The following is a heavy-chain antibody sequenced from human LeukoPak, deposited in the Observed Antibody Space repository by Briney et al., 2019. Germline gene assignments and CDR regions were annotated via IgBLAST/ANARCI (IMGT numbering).Heavy chain of an antibody. D-gene: IGHD3-10*01. J-gene: IGHJ5*02. Sequence: ASVKVSCKDSGCTFTGYYMHWVRQAPGQGLEWMEWIYPNSGGTNYAQKFQGWVTMTRDTSISTAYMELSRLRSDDTAVYYCARGPDVITMVRGGFGFDAWGQGTLVTVSS. CDR1: GCTFTGYY. CDR3: ARGPDVITMVRGGFGFDA. V-gene: IGHV1-2*04. CDR2: IYPNSGGT.